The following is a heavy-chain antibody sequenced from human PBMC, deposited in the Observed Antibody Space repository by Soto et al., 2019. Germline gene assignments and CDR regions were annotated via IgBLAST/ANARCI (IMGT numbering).Heavy chain of an antibody. D-gene: IGHD1-7*01. Sequence: QLQLQESGPGLVKPSETLSLTCSVSGGSFSSSPYYWAWIRQPPGKGLQWIGSLYDGGTTYYNPSLKSRVTISVDMSKSQLSLKLSSVTAADTAVYYCARPTTPNPFDAFDIWGQGTLVTVSS. J-gene: IGHJ3*02. V-gene: IGHV4-39*01. CDR3: ARPTTPNPFDAFDI. CDR2: LYDGGTT. CDR1: GGSFSSSPYY.